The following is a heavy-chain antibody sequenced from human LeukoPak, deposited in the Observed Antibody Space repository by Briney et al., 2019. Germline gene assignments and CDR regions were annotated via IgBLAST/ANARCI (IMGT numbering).Heavy chain of an antibody. D-gene: IGHD5-18*01. J-gene: IGHJ4*02. Sequence: PGRSLRLSCTASGFTFGDYAMSWVRQAPGKGLEWVGFIRSKAYGGTTEYAASVKGRLTISRDDSKSIAYLQMNSLKTEDTAVYYCTRVKDTAMVNDYWGQGTLVTVSS. CDR2: IRSKAYGGTT. CDR3: TRVKDTAMVNDY. V-gene: IGHV3-49*04. CDR1: GFTFGDYA.